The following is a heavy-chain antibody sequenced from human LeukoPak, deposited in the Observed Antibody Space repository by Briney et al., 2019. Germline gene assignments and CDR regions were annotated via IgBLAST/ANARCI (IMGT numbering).Heavy chain of an antibody. Sequence: GASVKVSCKASGGTFSSYAISWVRQAPGQGLEWMGGIIPIFGTANYAQKFQGRVTITADESTSTAYMELSSLRSEDTAVYYCATGPPYYDILDWGQGTLVTVSS. J-gene: IGHJ4*02. V-gene: IGHV1-69*13. CDR3: ATGPPYYDILD. CDR1: GGTFSSYA. CDR2: IIPIFGTA. D-gene: IGHD3-9*01.